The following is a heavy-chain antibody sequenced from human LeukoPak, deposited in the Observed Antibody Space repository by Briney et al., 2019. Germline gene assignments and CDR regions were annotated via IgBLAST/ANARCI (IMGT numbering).Heavy chain of an antibody. V-gene: IGHV3-23*01. D-gene: IGHD3-22*01. CDR1: GFTFSNYA. Sequence: GGSLRLSCAASGFTFSNYAMSWVRQAPGKGLEWVSGITASGSSTYYADSVKGHFTISSDNSKNTLSLQTNSLRAEDTAVYYCAKAYYYDSTTRAYYFDSWGQGTLVTVSS. CDR3: AKAYYYDSTTRAYYFDS. J-gene: IGHJ4*02. CDR2: ITASGSST.